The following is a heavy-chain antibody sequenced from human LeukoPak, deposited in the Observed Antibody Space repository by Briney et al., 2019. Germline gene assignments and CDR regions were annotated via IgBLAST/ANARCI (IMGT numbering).Heavy chain of an antibody. V-gene: IGHV4-34*01. CDR2: INHSGST. CDR1: GVSFSGYY. D-gene: IGHD1-26*01. J-gene: IGHJ4*02. Sequence: SSESLSHTCAVYGVSFSGYYSSWIRQPPGKALYCFGEINHSGSTNYNPSLKSRVTISVDTSKNQFSLKLSSVTAADTAVYYCARSRGYRWELRNDFDYWGQGTLVTVSS. CDR3: ARSRGYRWELRNDFDY.